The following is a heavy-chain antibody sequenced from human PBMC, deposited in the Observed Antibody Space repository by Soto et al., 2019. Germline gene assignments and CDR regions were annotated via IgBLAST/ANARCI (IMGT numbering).Heavy chain of an antibody. Sequence: QVQLVQSGAEVKKPGASVKVSCKTSGYTFSKYSIAWVRQTPGQGLEWLGWISGYNGDTKYAPELQGRVTFTSETSTSTAYMEMTSLTSEDTAVYFCVREFLAGSLDNWGQGTLVTVSS. V-gene: IGHV1-18*04. CDR2: ISGYNGDT. J-gene: IGHJ4*02. CDR1: GYTFSKYS. CDR3: VREFLAGSLDN. D-gene: IGHD3-16*01.